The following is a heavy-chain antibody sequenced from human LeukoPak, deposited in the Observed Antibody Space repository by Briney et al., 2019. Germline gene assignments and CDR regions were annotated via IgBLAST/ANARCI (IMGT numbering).Heavy chain of an antibody. CDR3: ARGDRDPFDY. V-gene: IGHV3-23*01. J-gene: IGHJ4*02. CDR2: ISGSGGST. Sequence: PGGSLRLSCAASGFTFSSYAMRWVRQAPGKGLEWVSTISGSGGSTYYADSVKGRFTISRDNSKNTLYLQLNSLRAEDTAAYYCARGDRDPFDYWGQGTLVTVSS. CDR1: GFTFSSYA. D-gene: IGHD2-21*02.